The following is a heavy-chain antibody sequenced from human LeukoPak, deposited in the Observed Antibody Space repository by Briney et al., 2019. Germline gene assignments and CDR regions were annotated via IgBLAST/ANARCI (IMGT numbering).Heavy chain of an antibody. CDR2: ISYDGSNK. D-gene: IGHD3-10*01. CDR1: GFTFSSYA. CDR3: ARDRYYYGSGGYLDY. Sequence: GGSLRLSCAASGFTFSSYAMHWVRQAPGKGLEWVAVISYDGSNKYYADSVKGRFTISRDNSKNTLYLQMNSLRAEDTAVYYCARDRYYYGSGGYLDYWGQGTLVTVSS. V-gene: IGHV3-30-3*01. J-gene: IGHJ4*02.